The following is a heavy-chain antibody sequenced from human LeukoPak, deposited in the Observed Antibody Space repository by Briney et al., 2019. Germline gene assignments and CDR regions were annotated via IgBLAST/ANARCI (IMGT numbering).Heavy chain of an antibody. Sequence: SETLSLTCTFSGSSISTYYWSWIRQPPGKGLEWIGYIYYSGSTDYNPSLKSRVTISVDTSKNQFSLRLNSVTAADTAVYYCARLLGGDPYYMDVWGKGTTVTVSS. CDR1: GSSISTYY. CDR3: ARLLGGDPYYMDV. J-gene: IGHJ6*03. V-gene: IGHV4-59*01. CDR2: IYYSGST. D-gene: IGHD3-3*01.